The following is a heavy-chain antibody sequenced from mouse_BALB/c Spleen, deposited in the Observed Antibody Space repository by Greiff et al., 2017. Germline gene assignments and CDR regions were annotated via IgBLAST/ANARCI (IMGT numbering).Heavy chain of an antibody. J-gene: IGHJ3*01. Sequence: QVQLQQSGAELAKPGASVKMSCKASGYTFTSYWMHWVKQRPGQGLEWIGYINPSTGYTEYNQKFKDKATLTADKSSSTAYMQLSSLTSEDSAVYYCARRGSYDGYSFAYWGQGTLVTVSA. V-gene: IGHV1-7*01. CDR1: GYTFTSYW. CDR2: INPSTGYT. D-gene: IGHD2-3*01. CDR3: ARRGSYDGYSFAY.